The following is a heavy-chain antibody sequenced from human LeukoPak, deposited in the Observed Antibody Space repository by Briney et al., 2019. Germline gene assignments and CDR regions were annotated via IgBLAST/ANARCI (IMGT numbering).Heavy chain of an antibody. Sequence: GESLKISCKGSGYNFSNYWIGWVRQMPGKGLEWMGIIYPGDSDTRYSPSFQGQVTISADKSISTAYLQWSSLKASDTAIYYCARQNRANIAAAPIDYWGQGTLVTVSS. CDR3: ARQNRANIAAAPIDY. V-gene: IGHV5-51*01. CDR2: IYPGDSDT. D-gene: IGHD6-13*01. CDR1: GYNFSNYW. J-gene: IGHJ4*02.